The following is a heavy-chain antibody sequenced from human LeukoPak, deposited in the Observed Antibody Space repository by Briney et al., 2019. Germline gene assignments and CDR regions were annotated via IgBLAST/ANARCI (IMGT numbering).Heavy chain of an antibody. CDR3: ARDPHYYGSGSYYRHDWFDP. V-gene: IGHV1-2*02. CDR1: GYTFTGYY. CDR2: INPNSGGT. D-gene: IGHD3-10*01. J-gene: IGHJ5*02. Sequence: ASVKVSCKASGYTFTGYYMHWVRQAPGQGLEWMGWINPNSGGTNYAQKFQGRVTMTRDTSISTAYMELSRLRSDDTAVYYCARDPHYYGSGSYYRHDWFDPWGQGTLVTVSS.